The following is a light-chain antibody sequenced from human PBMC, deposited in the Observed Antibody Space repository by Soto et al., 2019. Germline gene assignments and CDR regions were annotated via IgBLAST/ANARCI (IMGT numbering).Light chain of an antibody. J-gene: IGKJ1*01. CDR3: QQYGGSPWT. V-gene: IGKV3-20*01. CDR1: QSVSSSY. Sequence: EIMLTQSPGTLSLSPGERATLSCRASQSVSSSYFAWYQQKPGQAPRLLISGASRRATGVPDRFSGSGSGTDFTLTISRLEPEDFAVYFCQQYGGSPWTFGQGTRVDI. CDR2: GAS.